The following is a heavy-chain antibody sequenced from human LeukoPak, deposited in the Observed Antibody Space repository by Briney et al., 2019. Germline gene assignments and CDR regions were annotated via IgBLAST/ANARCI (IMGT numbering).Heavy chain of an antibody. CDR3: AKDSYYGSGSYYDY. V-gene: IGHV3-9*01. J-gene: IGHJ4*02. CDR2: ISWNSGSI. D-gene: IGHD3-10*01. Sequence: LRLSCAASGFTFDDYAMHWVRQAPGKGLEWVSGISWNSGSIGYADSVKGRFTISRDNAKNSLYLQMNSLRAEDTAFYYCAKDSYYGSGSYYDYWGQGTLVTVSS. CDR1: GFTFDDYA.